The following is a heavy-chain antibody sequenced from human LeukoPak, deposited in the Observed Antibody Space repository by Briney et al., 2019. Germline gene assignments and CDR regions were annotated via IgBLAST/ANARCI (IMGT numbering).Heavy chain of an antibody. CDR1: GFTFSSYA. D-gene: IGHD2-2*02. J-gene: IGHJ4*02. CDR3: ARDPLYTNSPPSYFDY. V-gene: IGHV3-30-3*01. CDR2: ISYDGTNK. Sequence: GRSLRLPCAASGFTFSSYAMNWVRQAPGKGLEWVAIISYDGTNKDYADSVKGRFTISRDNSRNTLYLQMNSLRAEDTAVYHCARDPLYTNSPPSYFDYWGQGTLVTVSS.